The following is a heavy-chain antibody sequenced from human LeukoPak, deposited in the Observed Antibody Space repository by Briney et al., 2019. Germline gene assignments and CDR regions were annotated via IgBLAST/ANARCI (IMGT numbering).Heavy chain of an antibody. Sequence: ASVKVSCKASGYTFTSYRISWVRQAPGQGLEWMGWISAYNGNTNYAQKLQGRVTMTTDTSTSTAYMELRSLRSDDTAVYYCARDLNSIAARPGAYWGQGTLVTVSS. CDR1: GYTFTSYR. D-gene: IGHD6-6*01. CDR2: ISAYNGNT. CDR3: ARDLNSIAARPGAY. V-gene: IGHV1-18*01. J-gene: IGHJ4*02.